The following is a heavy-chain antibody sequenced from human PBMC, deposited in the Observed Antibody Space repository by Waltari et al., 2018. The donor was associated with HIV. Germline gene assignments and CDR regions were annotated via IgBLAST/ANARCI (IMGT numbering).Heavy chain of an antibody. Sequence: EVQLVESGGGLVQPGRSLSLYCRGSGFTFADYGMSSLRQAPGQGLEWVGFITSETYGGTAEYAASVTGRFVISREDSKSIAYLQMNSLEIEDTGVYYCSRPSGTLHSYGMDVWGQGTTVTVSS. J-gene: IGHJ6*02. CDR1: GFTFADYG. D-gene: IGHD1-26*01. CDR2: ITSETYGGTA. V-gene: IGHV3-49*03. CDR3: SRPSGTLHSYGMDV.